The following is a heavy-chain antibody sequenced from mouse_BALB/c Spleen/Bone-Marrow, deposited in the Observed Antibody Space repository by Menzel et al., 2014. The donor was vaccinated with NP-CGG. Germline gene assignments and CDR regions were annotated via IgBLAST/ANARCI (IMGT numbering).Heavy chain of an antibody. CDR3: ARARGVTTATPYYFDY. CDR1: GFSFSSYA. D-gene: IGHD1-2*01. V-gene: IGHV5-6-5*01. J-gene: IGHJ2*01. CDR2: ISGGGNS. Sequence: EVMLVESGGGLVKPGGSLKLSCAASGFSFSSYAVSWVRQTPEKRLEWVAPISGGGNSYHSDNMKGRFTISRDNARNILYLQMSSLRSEDTAMYYCARARGVTTATPYYFDYWGQDTALTVSS.